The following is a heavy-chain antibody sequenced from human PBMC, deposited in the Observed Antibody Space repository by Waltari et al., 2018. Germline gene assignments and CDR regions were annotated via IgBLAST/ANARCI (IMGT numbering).Heavy chain of an antibody. CDR2: VRYHGGSA. Sequence: QVQMVESGGTVVQPGGSLGLSGAPPGFLFTGYAMDWVRQAPGKGLEWVALVRYHGGSATYADSVRGRFTIAKDTSNDILYLDMSSLRAEDTATYYCAKDFDTGPEGFGTWGQGTDVIVSS. V-gene: IGHV3-30-3*02. D-gene: IGHD3-9*01. CDR1: GFLFTGYA. CDR3: AKDFDTGPEGFGT. J-gene: IGHJ3*01.